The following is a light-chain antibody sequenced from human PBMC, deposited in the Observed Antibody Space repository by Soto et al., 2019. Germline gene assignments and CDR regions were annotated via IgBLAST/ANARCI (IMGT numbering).Light chain of an antibody. V-gene: IGKV1-27*01. CDR2: AAS. Sequence: DIQMTQSPSSLSASVGDRVTMICRASQDISNLLAWYQQMPGKVPKLLIYAASTLQSGVPSRFSGSGSGTDFALTISSLQPEDVATYYCQKYDSAPDTFGPGTKVDLK. CDR3: QKYDSAPDT. J-gene: IGKJ3*01. CDR1: QDISNL.